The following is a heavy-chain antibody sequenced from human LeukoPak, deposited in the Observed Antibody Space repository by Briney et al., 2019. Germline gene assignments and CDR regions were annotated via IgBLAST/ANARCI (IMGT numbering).Heavy chain of an antibody. Sequence: GGSLRLSCTGSGFTFGDYVLSWVRQAPGEGLEWVGFIRTRSDGGTAEHAASVKGRISISRDDSKSIAYLQINCLKTEDTAVYYCSRGFAAMWGPGTMVTVSS. D-gene: IGHD3-3*01. CDR1: GFTFGDYV. J-gene: IGHJ3*01. CDR3: SRGFAAM. CDR2: IRTRSDGGTA. V-gene: IGHV3-49*04.